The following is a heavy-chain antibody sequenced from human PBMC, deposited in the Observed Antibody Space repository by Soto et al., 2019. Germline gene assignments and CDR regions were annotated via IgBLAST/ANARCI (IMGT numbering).Heavy chain of an antibody. Sequence: SVKVSCKASGGTFSSYAISWVRQAPGQGLEWMGGIIPIFGTANYAQKFQGRVTITADESTSTAYMELSSLRSEDTAVYYCARSITMIVVVFDYGMDVWGQGTTVTVSS. D-gene: IGHD3-22*01. CDR1: GGTFSSYA. CDR3: ARSITMIVVVFDYGMDV. J-gene: IGHJ6*02. CDR2: IIPIFGTA. V-gene: IGHV1-69*13.